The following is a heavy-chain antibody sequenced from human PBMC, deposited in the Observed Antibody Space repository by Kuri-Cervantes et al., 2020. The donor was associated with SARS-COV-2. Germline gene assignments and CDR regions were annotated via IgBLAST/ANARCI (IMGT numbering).Heavy chain of an antibody. Sequence: GGSLRLSCAASGFIFTTFAMHWVRQAPGKGLEWVAVISYDGSNKYYADSVKGRFTISRDNSKNTLYLQMNSLRAEDTAVYYCAKDQGIAAPVGWFDPWGQGTMVTVSS. CDR1: GFIFTTFA. CDR3: AKDQGIAAPVGWFDP. V-gene: IGHV3-30*04. J-gene: IGHJ5*02. D-gene: IGHD6-13*01. CDR2: ISYDGSNK.